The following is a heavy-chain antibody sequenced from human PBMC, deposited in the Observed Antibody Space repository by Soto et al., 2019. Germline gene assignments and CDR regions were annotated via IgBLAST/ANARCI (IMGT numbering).Heavy chain of an antibody. V-gene: IGHV3-30-3*01. CDR3: SRKEGSDRGLSYYYYGMDV. CDR1: GFTFSSYA. J-gene: IGHJ6*02. Sequence: GGSLRLSCAASGFTFSSYAMHWVRQAPGKGLEWVAVISYDGSNKYYADSVKGRFTISRDNSKNTLYLQMNSLRAEDTAVYYCSRKEGSDRGLSYYYYGMDVWGQGTTVTVSS. D-gene: IGHD2-15*01. CDR2: ISYDGSNK.